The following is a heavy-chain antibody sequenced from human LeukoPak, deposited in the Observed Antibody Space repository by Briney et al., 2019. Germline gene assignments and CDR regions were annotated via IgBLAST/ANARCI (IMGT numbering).Heavy chain of an antibody. V-gene: IGHV3-21*01. CDR1: GFTFSSYS. J-gene: IGHJ6*03. D-gene: IGHD3-16*01. CDR2: ISSSSSYI. Sequence: PGGSLRLSCAASGFTFSSYSMNWVRQAPGKGLEWVSSISSSSSYIYYADSVKGRFTISRDNAKNSLYLQMNSLRAEDTAVYYCARDTKSGGYYYYYYMDVWGKGTTVTVSS. CDR3: ARDTKSGGYYYYYYMDV.